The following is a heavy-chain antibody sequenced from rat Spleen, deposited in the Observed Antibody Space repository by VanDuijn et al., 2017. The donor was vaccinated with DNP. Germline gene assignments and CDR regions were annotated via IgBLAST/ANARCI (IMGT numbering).Heavy chain of an antibody. J-gene: IGHJ3*01. D-gene: IGHD3-7*01. CDR1: GFTFNNYW. Sequence: EVQLVESGGGLVQPGGSLKLSCVASGFTFNNYWMTWIRQAPGKGLEWVASISYDGGSTYYRNSVKGRFTISRDNGKSTLYLQMDSLRSEDTDTYYCATSESAGFVYWGQGTLVTVSS. V-gene: IGHV5-31*01. CDR2: ISYDGGST. CDR3: ATSESAGFVY.